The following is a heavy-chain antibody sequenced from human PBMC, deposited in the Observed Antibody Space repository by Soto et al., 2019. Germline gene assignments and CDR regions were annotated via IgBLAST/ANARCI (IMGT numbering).Heavy chain of an antibody. D-gene: IGHD5-18*01. CDR1: GFTFSSYG. V-gene: IGHV3-30*18. CDR3: AKDYRGYSYGYSAFDI. Sequence: GGSLRLSCAASGFTFSSYGMHWVRQAPGKGLEWVAVISYDGSNKYYADSVKGRFTISRDNSKNTLYLQMNSLRAEDTAVYYCAKDYRGYSYGYSAFDIWGQGTMVTVSS. J-gene: IGHJ3*02. CDR2: ISYDGSNK.